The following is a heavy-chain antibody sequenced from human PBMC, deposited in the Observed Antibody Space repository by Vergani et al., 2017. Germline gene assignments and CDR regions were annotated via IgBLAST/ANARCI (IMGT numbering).Heavy chain of an antibody. J-gene: IGHJ4*02. CDR3: ARSRIYYGAGSPDY. CDR2: VSFRGDT. CDR1: GGSMSGYY. D-gene: IGHD3-10*01. Sequence: QVRLQESGPGLVKPSETLSLTCSVSGGSMSGYYWSWIRQPPGKGLEWMGYVSFRGDTLYDPSVKGRMTISLNTSSNQFSLYLTSVTAADTAVYYCARSRIYYGAGSPDYWGQGTLDTVSS. V-gene: IGHV4-59*01.